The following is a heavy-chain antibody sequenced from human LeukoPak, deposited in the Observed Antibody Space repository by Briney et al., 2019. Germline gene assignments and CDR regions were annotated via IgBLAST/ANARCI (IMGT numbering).Heavy chain of an antibody. J-gene: IGHJ4*02. D-gene: IGHD6-19*01. CDR2: ISSSSSYI. Sequence: PGGSLRLSCAASGFTFSSYSMNWVRQAPGKGLEWVSSISSSSSYIYYADSVKGRFTISRDNAKNSLYPQMNSLRAEDTAVYYCARNILAVAGTPDYWGQGTLVTVSS. CDR1: GFTFSSYS. V-gene: IGHV3-21*01. CDR3: ARNILAVAGTPDY.